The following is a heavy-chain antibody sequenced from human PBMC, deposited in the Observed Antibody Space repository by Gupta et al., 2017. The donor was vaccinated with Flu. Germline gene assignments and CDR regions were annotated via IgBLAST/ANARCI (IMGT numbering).Heavy chain of an antibody. CDR1: GGSITGHY. CDR3: ARLGCTGYNCRVDY. Sequence: QVQLQESGPGLVKPSETLSLTCTVAGGSITGHYWSWIRQPPGKGLEWLAYIYYSGTTRYNPSLESRVTISVDMSKNQFSLKLTSVTAADTAVYYCARLGCTGYNCRVDYWGQGTRVTVSS. J-gene: IGHJ4*02. V-gene: IGHV4-59*08. CDR2: IYYSGTT. D-gene: IGHD1-1*01.